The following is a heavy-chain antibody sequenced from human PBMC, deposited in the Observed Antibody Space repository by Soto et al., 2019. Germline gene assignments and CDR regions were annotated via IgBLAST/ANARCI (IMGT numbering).Heavy chain of an antibody. CDR1: GDSISCNSAS. CDR2: TYYRSKWYN. V-gene: IGHV6-1*01. Sequence: SQTLTLTCAISGDSISCNSASWNWIRQSPSRGLEWLGRTYYRSKWYNDYAVSVKSRITINPDTSKNQFSLQLNSVTPEDTAVYYCARDPILYPWFDYWGQGTLVTVSS. CDR3: ARDPILYPWFDY. J-gene: IGHJ4*02.